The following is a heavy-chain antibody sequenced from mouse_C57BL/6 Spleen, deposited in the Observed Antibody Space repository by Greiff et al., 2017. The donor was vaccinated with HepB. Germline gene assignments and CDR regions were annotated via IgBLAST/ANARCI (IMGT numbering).Heavy chain of an antibody. D-gene: IGHD1-1*01. V-gene: IGHV1-55*01. J-gene: IGHJ2*01. CDR1: GYTFTSYW. CDR3: ARWTTSVENYFDY. CDR2: IYPGSGST. Sequence: VKLQQPGAELVKPGASVKMSCKASGYTFTSYWITWVKQRPGQGLEWIGDIYPGSGSTNYNEKFKSKATLTVDTSSSTAYMQLSSLTSEDSAVYYCARWTTSVENYFDYWGQGTTLTVSS.